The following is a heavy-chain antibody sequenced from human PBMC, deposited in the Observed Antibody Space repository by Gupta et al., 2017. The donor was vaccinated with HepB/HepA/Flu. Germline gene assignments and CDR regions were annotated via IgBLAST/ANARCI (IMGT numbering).Heavy chain of an antibody. V-gene: IGHV1-69*01. J-gene: IGHJ6*03. CDR3: ARGSIAARPYYYYYYMDV. CDR1: GGTFSSYA. CDR2: IIPIFGTA. D-gene: IGHD6-6*01. Sequence: QVQLVQSGAEVKKPGSSVKVSCKASGGTFSSYAISWVRKATGQGLGMGGIIPIFGTANYAQKFQGRVTITADESTSTAYMELSSLRSEDTAVYYCARGSIAARPYYYYYYMDVWGKGTTVTVSS.